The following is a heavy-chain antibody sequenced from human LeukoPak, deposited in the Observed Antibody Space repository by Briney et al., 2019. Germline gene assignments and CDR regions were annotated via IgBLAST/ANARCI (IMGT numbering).Heavy chain of an antibody. CDR3: ARAHSGSYPRVFDY. D-gene: IGHD1-26*01. CDR1: GGSISSSSYY. Sequence: SETLSLTCTVSGGSISSSSYYWGWIRQPPGKGLEWIGGIYYSGSTYYNPSLKSRVTISVDTSKNQFSLKLSSVTAADTAVYYCARAHSGSYPRVFDYWGQGTLVTVSS. V-gene: IGHV4-39*07. J-gene: IGHJ4*02. CDR2: IYYSGST.